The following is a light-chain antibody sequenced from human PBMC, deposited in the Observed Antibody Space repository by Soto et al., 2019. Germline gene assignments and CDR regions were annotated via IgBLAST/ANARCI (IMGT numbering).Light chain of an antibody. CDR1: GSGFRGRNS. V-gene: IGLV2-14*01. CDR3: SSHTSTSTWV. Sequence: QSALTQPPSASGSPGQSVSISCSEVGSGFRGRNSVSWYQQHPGKAPRLIIFEVGDRPSGVSNRFSGSKSGYTASLTISGLQAEDEADYYCSSHTSTSTWVFGAGTKLTVL. CDR2: EVG. J-gene: IGLJ3*02.